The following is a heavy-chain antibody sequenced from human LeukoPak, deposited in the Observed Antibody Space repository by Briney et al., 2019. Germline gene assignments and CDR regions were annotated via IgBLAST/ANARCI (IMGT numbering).Heavy chain of an antibody. CDR3: ATETNGRHYDY. Sequence: PGGSLRLSCAASGFTVTNNYMSWVRQAPGKGLEWVASIGPTGSDRYHADSIKGRFTISRDNANNFLYLQMNSLRAEDTAVYYCATETNGRHYDYWGQGTLLTVSS. CDR2: IGPTGSDR. D-gene: IGHD1-14*01. J-gene: IGHJ4*02. V-gene: IGHV3-21*06. CDR1: GFTVTNNY.